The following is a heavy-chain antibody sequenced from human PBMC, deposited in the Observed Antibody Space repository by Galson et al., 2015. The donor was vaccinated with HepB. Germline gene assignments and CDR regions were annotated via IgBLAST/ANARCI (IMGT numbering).Heavy chain of an antibody. Sequence: SLRLSCAASGIDFSGKTMNWVRKAPGKGLQWVSYISTTGTNIHYADSVKGRFTTARDNAKNAVFLQMNSLRADDTAIYFCAKVFPENTDGWYRQALYYFDSWGQGTRVTVSS. CDR1: GIDFSGKT. CDR2: ISTTGTNI. D-gene: IGHD6-19*01. CDR3: AKVFPENTDGWYRQALYYFDS. J-gene: IGHJ4*02. V-gene: IGHV3-48*03.